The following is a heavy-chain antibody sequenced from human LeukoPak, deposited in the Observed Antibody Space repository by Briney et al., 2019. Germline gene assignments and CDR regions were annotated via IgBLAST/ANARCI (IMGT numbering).Heavy chain of an antibody. J-gene: IGHJ6*04. CDR2: ISYDGSNK. CDR1: GFTFSSYA. D-gene: IGHD2-2*01. Sequence: GGSLRLSCAASGFTFSSYAMHWARQAPGKGLEWVAVISYDGSNKYYADSVKGRFTISRDNSKNTLYLQMNSLRAEDTAVYYCARNPLGTVCSSTSCHPETNYGMDVWGKGTTVTVSS. CDR3: ARNPLGTVCSSTSCHPETNYGMDV. V-gene: IGHV3-30*04.